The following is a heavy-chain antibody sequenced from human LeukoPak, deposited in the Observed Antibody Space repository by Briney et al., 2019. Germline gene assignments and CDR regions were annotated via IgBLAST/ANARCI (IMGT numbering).Heavy chain of an antibody. Sequence: GASVTVSCTASGYTFTIYGISWVRQAPGQGLEWMGWISAYNGNTNYAQKLQGRVTMTTDTSTSTAYMELRSLTSDDTAVYYCARTYYDILTGENDAFDIWGQGTMVTVSP. D-gene: IGHD3-9*01. CDR1: GYTFTIYG. V-gene: IGHV1-18*01. CDR2: ISAYNGNT. CDR3: ARTYYDILTGENDAFDI. J-gene: IGHJ3*02.